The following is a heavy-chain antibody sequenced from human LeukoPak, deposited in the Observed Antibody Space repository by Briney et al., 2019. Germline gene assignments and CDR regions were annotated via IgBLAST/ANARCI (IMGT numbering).Heavy chain of an antibody. CDR2: IKPDGSET. J-gene: IGHJ4*02. V-gene: IGHV3-7*01. D-gene: IGHD3-3*01. CDR1: GFTFTEYW. Sequence: GGSLRPSCAVSGFTFTEYWMSWVRQAPEKGLEWVANIKPDGSETSYAPSVKGRFTISRDNANKSLYLQLNSLRDEDTAVYFCARSDHYDLVSGFFDYWGQGTLVTVSS. CDR3: ARSDHYDLVSGFFDY.